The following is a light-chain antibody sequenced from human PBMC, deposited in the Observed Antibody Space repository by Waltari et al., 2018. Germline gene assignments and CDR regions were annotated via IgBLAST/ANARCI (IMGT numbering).Light chain of an antibody. CDR1: SSDVGAYNY. V-gene: IGLV2-14*01. CDR2: EVT. CDR3: NSYTRSAVYV. Sequence: QSALTQPAPVSGSPGQSITVSCTGTSSDVGAYNYVPWYQHHAGKAPKLIISEVTNRPSGVSDRFSGSKSGNTASLTISGLQAEDEADYYCNSYTRSAVYVFGTGTTVTVL. J-gene: IGLJ1*01.